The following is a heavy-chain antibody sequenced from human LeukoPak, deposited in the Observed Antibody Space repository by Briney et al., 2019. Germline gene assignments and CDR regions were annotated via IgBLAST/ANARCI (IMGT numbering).Heavy chain of an antibody. CDR1: GGSISSSSYY. J-gene: IGHJ6*03. V-gene: IGHV4-39*07. CDR3: ARGYCSGGSCYSSYYYSYMDV. D-gene: IGHD2-15*01. Sequence: SETLSLTCTVSGGSISSSSYYWGWIRQPPGKGLEWIGSINDSGSTYYNPSLKSRVTISVDRSKNQFSLKLSSVTAADTAVYYCARGYCSGGSCYSSYYYSYMDVWGKGTTVTVSS. CDR2: INDSGST.